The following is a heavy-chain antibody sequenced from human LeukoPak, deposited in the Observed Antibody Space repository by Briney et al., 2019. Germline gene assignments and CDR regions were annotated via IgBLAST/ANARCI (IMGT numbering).Heavy chain of an antibody. CDR1: GLSFKDYG. CDR3: AKHLTATNTYIFFGLDV. CDR2: INWNGGGT. D-gene: IGHD1-26*01. V-gene: IGHV3-9*01. J-gene: IGHJ6*02. Sequence: PGGSLRLSCAATGLSFKDYGMHWVRQPPGKGLEWVSAINWNGGGTDYADSVKGRFTISRDNAKNSLYPQLSSLRPEDTALYYCAKHLTATNTYIFFGLDVWGQGTSVTVSS.